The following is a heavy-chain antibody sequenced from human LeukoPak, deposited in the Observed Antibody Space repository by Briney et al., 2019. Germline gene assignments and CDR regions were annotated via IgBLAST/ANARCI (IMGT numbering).Heavy chain of an antibody. J-gene: IGHJ4*02. V-gene: IGHV3-7*01. CDR1: GFTFSRYW. D-gene: IGHD1-26*01. Sequence: GGSLRLSCAASGFTFSRYWMSWVRQAPGKGLGWVANINEDGGAKYYVDSVKGRFTISRDNAKNSQYLQMNSLRAEDTAIYYCARDLRIVSGSYLDYWGQGTLVTVSS. CDR3: ARDLRIVSGSYLDY. CDR2: INEDGGAK.